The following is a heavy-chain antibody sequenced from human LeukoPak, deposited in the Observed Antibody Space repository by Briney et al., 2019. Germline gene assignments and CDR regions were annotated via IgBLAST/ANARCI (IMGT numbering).Heavy chain of an antibody. D-gene: IGHD2-2*01. CDR3: ARGPCSSTSCQDSFDYYYYGMDV. Sequence: GGSLRLSCAASGFTFSSYEMNWVRQAPGKGLEWVSYISSSGSTIYYADSVKGRFTISRDNAKNSLYLQMNSLRAEDTAVYYCARGPCSSTSCQDSFDYYYYGMDVWGKGTMVTVSS. J-gene: IGHJ6*04. V-gene: IGHV3-48*03. CDR1: GFTFSSYE. CDR2: ISSSGSTI.